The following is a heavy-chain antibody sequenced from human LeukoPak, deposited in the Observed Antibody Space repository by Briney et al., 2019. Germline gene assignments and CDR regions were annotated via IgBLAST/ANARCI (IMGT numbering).Heavy chain of an antibody. D-gene: IGHD3-22*01. Sequence: SETLSLTCTVSGGSISSSRYYWGWIRQPPGKGLEWIGTIYYSGSTYDNPSLKSRVTVSVDTSKNQFSLKLSSVTAADTAVYYCARLLYDRSGYYYFDHWGQGTLVTASS. J-gene: IGHJ4*02. CDR2: IYYSGST. V-gene: IGHV4-39*01. CDR3: ARLLYDRSGYYYFDH. CDR1: GGSISSSRYY.